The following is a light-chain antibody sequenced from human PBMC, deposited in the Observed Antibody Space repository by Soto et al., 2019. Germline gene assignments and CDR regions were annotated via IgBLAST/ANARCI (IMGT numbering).Light chain of an antibody. V-gene: IGKV3-15*01. CDR3: RKYYNRALT. CDR2: SAS. CDR1: ESVSSN. J-gene: IGKJ1*01. Sequence: EIVMTQSPATLSLSPGERATLSCRASESVSSNLAWYQQKPGQAPRLLIFSASTRATGVPARFSGSGSGTAFTLTISSLQYDDFDVYYCRKYYNRALTFGQGTRVEIK.